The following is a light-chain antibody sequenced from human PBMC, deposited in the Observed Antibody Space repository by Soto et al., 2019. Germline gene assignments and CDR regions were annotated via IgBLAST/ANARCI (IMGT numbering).Light chain of an antibody. Sequence: EIVLTQSPGTLSLSPGERATLSCRASQSVSSSYLAWYQQKPGQAPRLLIYGASSRATGIPDRFSGSGSGKDFNLTISRLEPEDFAVYYCHQYDSSPLTFGGGTKVEIK. J-gene: IGKJ4*01. CDR1: QSVSSSY. CDR3: HQYDSSPLT. V-gene: IGKV3-20*01. CDR2: GAS.